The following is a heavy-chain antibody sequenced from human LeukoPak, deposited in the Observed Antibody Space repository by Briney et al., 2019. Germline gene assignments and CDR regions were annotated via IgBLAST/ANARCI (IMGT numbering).Heavy chain of an antibody. CDR2: IYSGGDT. D-gene: IGHD2-21*01. V-gene: IGHV3-66*01. CDR1: GFTFSSYS. CDR3: ARVQFQWFDP. J-gene: IGHJ5*02. Sequence: GGSLRLSCAASGFTFSSYSMNWVRQAPGKGLECVSVIYSGGDTYYADSVKGRLTVARDNSKKTLSLQMNNLRVEDTAVYYCARVQFQWFDPWGQGTLVAVSS.